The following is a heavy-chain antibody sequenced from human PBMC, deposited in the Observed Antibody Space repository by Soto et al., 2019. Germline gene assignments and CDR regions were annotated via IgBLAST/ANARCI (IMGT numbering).Heavy chain of an antibody. CDR1: GGSISSYY. D-gene: IGHD6-13*01. CDR3: ARDSIAAAGNWFDP. J-gene: IGHJ5*02. V-gene: IGHV4-4*07. Sequence: QVQLQESGPGLVKPSETLSLTCTVSGGSISSYYWSWIRQPAGKGLEWIGRIYTSGSTNYNPSLKSRVTRSVDTSKNQFSLKLSSVTAADTAVYYCARDSIAAAGNWFDPWGQGSLVTVSS. CDR2: IYTSGST.